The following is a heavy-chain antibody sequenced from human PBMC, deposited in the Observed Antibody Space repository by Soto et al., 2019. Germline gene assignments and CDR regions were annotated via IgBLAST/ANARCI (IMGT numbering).Heavy chain of an antibody. D-gene: IGHD3-22*01. Sequence: PGGSLRPSCVPAELTFRKYWMHWVRRAPGKALVWVSRINMDGTNTAYADSGKGRFTVARVTANKTLDLQMISLRVEDTAVYYCERDSCYDSRSSSVNWFDPWGQGTLVTVS. CDR2: INMDGTNT. J-gene: IGHJ5*02. V-gene: IGHV3-74*01. CDR3: ERDSCYDSRSSSVNWFDP. CDR1: ELTFRKYW.